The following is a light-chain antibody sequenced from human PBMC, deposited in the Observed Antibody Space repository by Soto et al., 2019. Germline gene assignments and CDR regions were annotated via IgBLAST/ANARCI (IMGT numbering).Light chain of an antibody. J-gene: IGKJ4*01. CDR3: QQLNSYLRALT. Sequence: DIQLTQSPSFLSASVGDRVTITCRVSQGISSYLAWYQQKPGKAPKLLIYAASTLQSGVPSRFSGSGSGTEFTLTISSLQPEDFATYYCQQLNSYLRALTFGGGTKVEIK. V-gene: IGKV1-9*01. CDR2: AAS. CDR1: QGISSY.